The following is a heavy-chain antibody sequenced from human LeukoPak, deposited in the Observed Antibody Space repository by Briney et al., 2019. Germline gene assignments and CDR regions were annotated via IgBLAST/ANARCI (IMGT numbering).Heavy chain of an antibody. CDR3: AKDNRRHYTSGPNPDSLH. V-gene: IGHV3-9*01. Sequence: GRSLRLSCAASGFIFNNYAMHWVRQPPGKGLEWVSGISWNSGSIDYADSVKGRFTISRDNAKISLYLQMNSLRVEDTAFYYCAKDNRRHYTSGPNPDSLHWGQGALVTVSS. D-gene: IGHD6-19*01. J-gene: IGHJ4*02. CDR2: ISWNSGSI. CDR1: GFIFNNYA.